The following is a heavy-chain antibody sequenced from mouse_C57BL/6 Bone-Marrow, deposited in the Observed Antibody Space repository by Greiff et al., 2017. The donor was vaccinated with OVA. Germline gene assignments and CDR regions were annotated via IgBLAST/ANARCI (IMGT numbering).Heavy chain of an antibody. J-gene: IGHJ3*01. Sequence: QVQLQQPGAELVKPGASVKLSCKASGYTFTSYWMQWVKQRPGQGLEWIGEIDPSDSYTNYNQKFKGKATLTVATSSSTAYMQLNSLTSEDSAVYYCASAVFAYWGQGTLVTVSA. CDR2: IDPSDSYT. CDR3: ASAVFAY. V-gene: IGHV1-50*01. CDR1: GYTFTSYW.